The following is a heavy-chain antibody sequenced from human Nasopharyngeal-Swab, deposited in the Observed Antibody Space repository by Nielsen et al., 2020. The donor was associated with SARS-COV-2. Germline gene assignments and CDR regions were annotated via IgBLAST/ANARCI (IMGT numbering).Heavy chain of an antibody. D-gene: IGHD1-26*01. CDR3: ARQLVGATGYDY. Sequence: LRLSCTVSGGSISSGSYYWSWIRQPAGKGLEWIGRIYTSGSTNYNPSLKSRVTISVDTSKNRFSLKLSSVAAADTAVYYCARQLVGATGYDYWGQGTLVTVSS. CDR2: IYTSGST. J-gene: IGHJ4*02. CDR1: GGSISSGSYY. V-gene: IGHV4-61*02.